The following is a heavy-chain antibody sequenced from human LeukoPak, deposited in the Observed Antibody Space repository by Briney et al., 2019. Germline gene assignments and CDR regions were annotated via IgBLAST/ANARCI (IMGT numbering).Heavy chain of an antibody. CDR3: ARVDYYSNWFDP. CDR2: IYYSGST. J-gene: IGHJ5*02. Sequence: PSETLSLTCTVSGGSISSSNFYWGWIRQPPGKELEWIGGIYYSGSTYYNPPLKSRVTISVDTSKNHFSLKLSSVTAADTAVYYCARVDYYSNWFDPWGQGTLVTVSS. CDR1: GGSISSSNFY. V-gene: IGHV4-39*07. D-gene: IGHD3-10*01.